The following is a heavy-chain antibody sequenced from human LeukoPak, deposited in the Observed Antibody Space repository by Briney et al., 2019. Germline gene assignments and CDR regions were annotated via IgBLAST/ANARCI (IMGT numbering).Heavy chain of an antibody. D-gene: IGHD3-3*01. Sequence: PSETLSLTCTVSGGSISTYYWSWMRQPPGRGLEWIGYIYDSGSTNHNPSLQSRVTISVDTSKNQFSLKLNSVTAADTAVYYCARGGVPGGFYGSFDYWGQGTLVSVSS. V-gene: IGHV4-59*01. CDR3: ARGGVPGGFYGSFDY. J-gene: IGHJ4*02. CDR2: IYDSGST. CDR1: GGSISTYY.